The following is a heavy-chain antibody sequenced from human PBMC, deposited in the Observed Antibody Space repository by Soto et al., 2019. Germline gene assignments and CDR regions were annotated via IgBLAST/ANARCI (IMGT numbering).Heavy chain of an antibody. J-gene: IGHJ4*02. CDR3: AHRPYYGDYGGTFTY. Sequence: QITLKESGPTLVKPTQTLTLTCTFSGFSLSTSGVGLGWIRQPPGKALEWLAAIFWDDDKRYSPSLKSRLTNTTGTSRNQVGLTMTNMDPVDTATDYCAHRPYYGDYGGTFTYWGQGALVTVSS. CDR2: IFWDDDK. D-gene: IGHD4-17*01. CDR1: GFSLSTSGVG. V-gene: IGHV2-5*02.